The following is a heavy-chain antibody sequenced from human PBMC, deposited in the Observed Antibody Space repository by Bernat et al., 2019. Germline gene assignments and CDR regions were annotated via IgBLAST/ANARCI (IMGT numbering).Heavy chain of an antibody. CDR2: ISAYNGNT. CDR1: GYTFTSYG. CDR3: ARLLGYCSGGSCYDYYYMDV. V-gene: IGHV1-18*01. Sequence: QVQLVQSGAEVKKPGAPVKVSCKASGYTFTSYGISWVRQAPGQGLEWMGWISAYNGNTNYAQKLQGRVTMTTDTSTSTAYMELRSLRSDDTAVYYCARLLGYCSGGSCYDYYYMDVWGKGTTVTVSS. J-gene: IGHJ6*03. D-gene: IGHD2-15*01.